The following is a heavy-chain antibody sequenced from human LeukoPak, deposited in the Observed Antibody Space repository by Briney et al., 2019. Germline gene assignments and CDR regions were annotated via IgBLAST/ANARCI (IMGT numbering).Heavy chain of an antibody. CDR2: SISRSGGVTT. Sequence: PGGSLRLSCAASGVTFRNAWMTWVRQAPGRGLGWVGRSISRSGGVTTEYAAHVKDRFTISRDDSRNTVYLQMNSLKIEDTAVYYCSAYYNGRGDYWGQGTLVTVSS. CDR1: GVTFRNAW. CDR3: SAYYNGRGDY. J-gene: IGHJ4*02. D-gene: IGHD3-10*01. V-gene: IGHV3-15*01.